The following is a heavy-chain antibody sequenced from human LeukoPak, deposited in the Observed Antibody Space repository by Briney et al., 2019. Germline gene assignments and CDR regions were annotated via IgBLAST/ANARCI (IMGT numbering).Heavy chain of an antibody. CDR3: AKSAVVTMVRGSPMDV. Sequence: PGGSLRLSCAASGFTFDDYTMHWVRQAPGKGLEWVFLISWDAYSTYYADSIKGRFTISRDNSRNSLYLQMNSLRTEDTALYYCAKSAVVTMVRGSPMDVWGQGTTVTVSS. V-gene: IGHV3-43*01. CDR1: GFTFDDYT. J-gene: IGHJ6*02. CDR2: ISWDAYST. D-gene: IGHD3-10*01.